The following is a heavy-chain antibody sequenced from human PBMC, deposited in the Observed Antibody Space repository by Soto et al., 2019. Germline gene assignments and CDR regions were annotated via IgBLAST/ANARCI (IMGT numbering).Heavy chain of an antibody. D-gene: IGHD6-13*01. V-gene: IGHV3-23*01. CDR2: IIGSDSG. CDR3: ARQYSSMLDL. Sequence: EVQLLESGGGQVQPGGSLRLSCAASGFSFSSYAMSWVRQAPDKGLEWVSGIIGSDSGHYADSVKGRFTISRDNSKNSLLLEMNSLRGEDTAVYFCARQYSSMLDLWGQGTLVTVSS. J-gene: IGHJ4*02. CDR1: GFSFSSYA.